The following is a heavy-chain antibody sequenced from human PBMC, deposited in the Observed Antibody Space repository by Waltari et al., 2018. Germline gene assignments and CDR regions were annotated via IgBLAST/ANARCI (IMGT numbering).Heavy chain of an antibody. Sequence: EVHLTQSGAEVKQPGAPVKISCKASGYSFTAQFLHWVRQAPGKGPEWIGRVDPEDGETTLAEKFEGRVTITADTSTDTAYMDLSRLRSEDTALYYCMTLPIFGLVIKNYWGQGTLVTVSS. CDR2: VDPEDGET. J-gene: IGHJ1*01. CDR3: MTLPIFGLVIKNY. V-gene: IGHV1-69-2*01. D-gene: IGHD3-3*01. CDR1: GYSFTAQF.